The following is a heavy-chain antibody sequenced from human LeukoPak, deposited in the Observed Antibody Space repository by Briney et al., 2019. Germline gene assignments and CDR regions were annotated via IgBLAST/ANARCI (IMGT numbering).Heavy chain of an antibody. CDR2: INHSGST. CDR1: GGSFSGYY. CDR3: ARAWAVAGLFDY. Sequence: SETLSLTCAVYGGSFSGYYWSWIRQPPGKGLEWIGEINHSGSTNYNPSLKSRVTISVDTSKNQFSLKLSSVTAADTAVYYCARAWAVAGLFDYWGQGTLVTVSS. D-gene: IGHD6-19*01. J-gene: IGHJ4*02. V-gene: IGHV4-34*01.